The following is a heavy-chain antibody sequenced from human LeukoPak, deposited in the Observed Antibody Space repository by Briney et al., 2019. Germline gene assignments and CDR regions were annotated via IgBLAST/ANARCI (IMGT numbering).Heavy chain of an antibody. CDR1: GFTFSGYW. CDR3: AKDIYGGNWPNDY. J-gene: IGHJ4*02. V-gene: IGHV3-74*01. CDR2: INSDGNDA. Sequence: PGGSLRLSCAVSGFTFSGYWMNWVRQAPGKGLVWVSRINSDGNDATYADSVKGRFTISRDNSKNTLYLQMNSLRAEDTAVYYCAKDIYGGNWPNDYWGQGTLVTVSS. D-gene: IGHD4-23*01.